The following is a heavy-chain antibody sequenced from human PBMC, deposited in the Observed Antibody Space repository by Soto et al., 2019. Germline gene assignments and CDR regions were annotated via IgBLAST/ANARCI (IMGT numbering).Heavy chain of an antibody. CDR2: ITGSGGSK. J-gene: IGHJ4*02. CDR1: GFTFSSYA. D-gene: IGHD1-26*01. V-gene: IGHV3-23*01. CDR3: AKYSRRYFDYLGY. Sequence: QPGGSLRLACSSSGFTFSSYAMTLVSQAPGNGLYLVSAITGSGGSKYYAESVKGRFTIPRDKSKNTLYLQINSLRANDTPLYHCAKYSRRYFDYLGYAAQGPLVAVSS.